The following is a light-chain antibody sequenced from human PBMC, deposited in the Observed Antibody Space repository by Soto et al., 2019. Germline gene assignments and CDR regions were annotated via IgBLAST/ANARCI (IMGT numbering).Light chain of an antibody. CDR2: EVG. J-gene: IGLJ3*02. Sequence: QSVLTQPASVSGSPGQSITISCTGTSSDVGAYYYVSWYRQHPGTAPELTIYEVGNRPSGVSNLFSGAKSGNTACLTISGLHAEDEAHYYCSSYTTDMTQVSGVGTELTVL. V-gene: IGLV2-14*01. CDR3: SSYTTDMTQV. CDR1: SSDVGAYYY.